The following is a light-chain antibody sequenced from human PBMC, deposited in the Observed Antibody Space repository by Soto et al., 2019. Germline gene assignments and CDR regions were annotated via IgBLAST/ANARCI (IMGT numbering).Light chain of an antibody. CDR3: QQYGSSPRT. J-gene: IGKJ1*01. V-gene: IGKV3-20*01. CDR1: RGVSANY. Sequence: ENLLTQSPGTLSLSPGEGATLSCRASRGVSANYLAWYQQKPGQAPTLLIYGASIRAAGIPDRFSGSGSGTDFTLTIRRLEPDDFAVYYCQQYGSSPRTFGQGTKVHIK. CDR2: GAS.